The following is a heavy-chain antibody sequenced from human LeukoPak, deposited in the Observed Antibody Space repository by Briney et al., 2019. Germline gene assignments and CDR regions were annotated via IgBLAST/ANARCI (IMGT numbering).Heavy chain of an antibody. CDR1: EFIFSGYW. CDR3: ARRSTVTAYDFYYMDV. Sequence: GGSLRLSCEASEFIFSGYWMTWVRQAPGKGLEWVANIKEDGSEKYYVDSVKGRFIISRNNANKSPYLQMNSLRAEDTAVYYCARRSTVTAYDFYYMDVWGKGTTVIVSS. J-gene: IGHJ6*03. V-gene: IGHV3-7*01. CDR2: IKEDGSEK. D-gene: IGHD4-17*01.